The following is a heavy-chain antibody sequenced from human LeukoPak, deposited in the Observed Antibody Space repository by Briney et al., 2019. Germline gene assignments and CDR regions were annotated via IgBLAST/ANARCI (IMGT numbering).Heavy chain of an antibody. D-gene: IGHD1-1*01. J-gene: IGHJ4*02. V-gene: IGHV3-23*01. Sequence: GGSLRLSCAASGLAFSAVEMIWVRQAPGKGLEWVSAISDRGGTTWYADSVKGRFTISRDNSKNTLYVQMNSLRVEDTAVCYCTKVAWSRNPDDYWGQGILVTVSS. CDR3: TKVAWSRNPDDY. CDR1: GLAFSAVE. CDR2: ISDRGGTT.